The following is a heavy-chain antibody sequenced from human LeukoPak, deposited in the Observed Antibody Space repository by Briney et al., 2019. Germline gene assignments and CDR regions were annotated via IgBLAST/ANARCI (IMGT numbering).Heavy chain of an antibody. V-gene: IGHV4-39*01. CDR1: GGSISSNSYY. J-gene: IGHJ4*02. D-gene: IGHD6-13*01. CDR3: ARVIAAAEPTFDH. CDR2: IYYSGST. Sequence: PSETLSLTCTVSGGSISSNSYYWGWIRQPPGKGLEWIGSIYYSGSTYYNPSLKSRVTISVDTSKNQFSLKLSSVTAADTAVYYCARVIAAAEPTFDHWGQGTLVTVSS.